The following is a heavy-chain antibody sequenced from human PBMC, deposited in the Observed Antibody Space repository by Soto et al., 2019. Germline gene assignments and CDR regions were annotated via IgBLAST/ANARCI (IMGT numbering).Heavy chain of an antibody. CDR1: GYIFTDHL. D-gene: IGHD3-22*01. V-gene: IGHV1-2*02. Sequence: GASVKVSCKTSGYIFTDHLIHWVRQSPGQGLQWVGWVHPDSGGTNVAQAFQDRVTMTADTSITTAYMDLARLRPDDTATFYCARGAQGFFTVSGIYFYFDHWGQGTPVTLSS. J-gene: IGHJ4*02. CDR2: VHPDSGGT. CDR3: ARGAQGFFTVSGIYFYFDH.